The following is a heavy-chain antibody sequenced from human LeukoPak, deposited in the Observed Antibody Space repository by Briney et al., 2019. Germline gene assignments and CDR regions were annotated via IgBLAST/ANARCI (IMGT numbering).Heavy chain of an antibody. CDR3: ARDLYGDYSFDY. Sequence: GGSLRLSCAASGFTFSSYAMHWVRQAPGKGLEWVAVISYDGSNKYYADSVKGRYTISRDNSKNTLYLQMNSLRAEDTAVYYCARDLYGDYSFDYWGQGTLVTVSS. CDR1: GFTFSSYA. V-gene: IGHV3-30*04. D-gene: IGHD4-17*01. J-gene: IGHJ4*02. CDR2: ISYDGSNK.